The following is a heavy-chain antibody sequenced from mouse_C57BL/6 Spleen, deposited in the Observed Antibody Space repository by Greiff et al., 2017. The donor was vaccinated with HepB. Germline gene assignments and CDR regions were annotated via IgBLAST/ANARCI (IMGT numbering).Heavy chain of an antibody. D-gene: IGHD1-1*01. CDR1: GYTFTSYW. CDR3: ALHYYGSEYYFDY. V-gene: IGHV1-50*01. Sequence: QVQLQQPGAELVKPGASVKLSCKASGYTFTSYWMQWVKQRPGQGLEWIGEIDPSDSYTNYNQKFKGKATLTVDTSSSTAYMQLSSLTSEDSAVYYCALHYYGSEYYFDYWGQGTTLTVSS. J-gene: IGHJ2*01. CDR2: IDPSDSYT.